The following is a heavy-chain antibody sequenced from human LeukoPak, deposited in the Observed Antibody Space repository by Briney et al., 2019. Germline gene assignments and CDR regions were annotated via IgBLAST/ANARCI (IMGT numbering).Heavy chain of an antibody. CDR3: ARSSGLGFDY. J-gene: IGHJ4*02. Sequence: GGSLRLSCVASGFTFSDFYMSWIRQAPGKGLEWVAFIRYDGSNKYYADSVKGRFTISRDNSKNTLYLQMNSLRAEDTAVYYCARSSGLGFDYWGQGTLVTVSS. D-gene: IGHD3-3*01. CDR2: IRYDGSNK. CDR1: GFTFSDFY. V-gene: IGHV3-30*02.